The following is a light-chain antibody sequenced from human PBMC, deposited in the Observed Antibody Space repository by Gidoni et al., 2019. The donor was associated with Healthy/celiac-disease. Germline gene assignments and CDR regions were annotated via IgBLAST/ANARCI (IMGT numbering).Light chain of an antibody. CDR1: SSNIGSNY. J-gene: IGLJ2*01. CDR2: RNN. Sequence: QSVLTQPPSASGTPRQRVTLSCSGSSSNIGSNYVYWYQQLPGTAPKLLIYRNNQRPSGVPDRFSGSKSGTSASLAISGLRSEDEADYYCAAWDDSLSGLVVFGGGTKLTVL. CDR3: AAWDDSLSGLVV. V-gene: IGLV1-47*01.